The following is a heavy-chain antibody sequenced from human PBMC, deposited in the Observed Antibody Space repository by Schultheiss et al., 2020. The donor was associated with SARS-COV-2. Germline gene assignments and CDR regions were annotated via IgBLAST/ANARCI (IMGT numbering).Heavy chain of an antibody. CDR3: ARSDYYYGMDL. Sequence: SQTLSLTCAVYGGSFSGYYWVWIRQPPGKGLEWIGYIYYSGSTYYNPSLKSRVTISVDTSKNQFSLKLSSVTAADTAVYYCARSDYYYGMDLWGQGTTVTVSS. CDR1: GGSFSGYY. CDR2: IYYSGST. J-gene: IGHJ6*02. V-gene: IGHV4-34*01.